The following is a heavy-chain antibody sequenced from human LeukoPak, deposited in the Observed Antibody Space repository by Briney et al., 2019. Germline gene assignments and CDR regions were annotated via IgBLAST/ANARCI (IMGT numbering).Heavy chain of an antibody. CDR3: ARGGYDFVYYHYGMDV. CDR1: GYTFTGYY. J-gene: IGHJ6*02. D-gene: IGHD3-3*01. Sequence: ASVKVSCKASGYTFTGYYMHWVRQAPGQGLEWMGRINPNSGGTNYAQKFQGRVTMTRDMSISTAYMELSRLRSDDTAVYYCARGGYDFVYYHYGMDVWGQGTTVTVSS. V-gene: IGHV1-2*06. CDR2: INPNSGGT.